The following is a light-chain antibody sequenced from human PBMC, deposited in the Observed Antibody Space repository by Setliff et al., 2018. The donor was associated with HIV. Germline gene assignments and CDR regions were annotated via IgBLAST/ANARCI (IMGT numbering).Light chain of an antibody. V-gene: IGLV2-14*03. CDR3: KSYAANSTPYL. J-gene: IGLJ1*01. Sequence: QSVLTQPASVSGSPGQSITISCTGTSSDVGGYNCVSWYQQHPGKAHKLIIYDVSDRPSGVSRRFSGSKSGNTASLTISGLQAEDEADYYCKSYAANSTPYLFGTGTKVTVL. CDR1: SSDVGGYNC. CDR2: DVS.